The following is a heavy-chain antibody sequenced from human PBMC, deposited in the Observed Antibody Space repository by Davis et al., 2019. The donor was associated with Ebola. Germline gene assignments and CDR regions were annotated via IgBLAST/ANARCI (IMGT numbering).Heavy chain of an antibody. V-gene: IGHV3-33*08. CDR2: IWYDGSNK. D-gene: IGHD6-25*01. J-gene: IGHJ3*02. Sequence: GESLKISCAASGFTFSNAWMNWVRQAPGKGLEWVAVIWYDGSNKYYADSVKGRFTISRDNSKNTLYLQMNSLRAEDTAVYYCARDAAFSSIAAGPDAFDIWGQGTMVTVSS. CDR3: ARDAAFSSIAAGPDAFDI. CDR1: GFTFSNAW.